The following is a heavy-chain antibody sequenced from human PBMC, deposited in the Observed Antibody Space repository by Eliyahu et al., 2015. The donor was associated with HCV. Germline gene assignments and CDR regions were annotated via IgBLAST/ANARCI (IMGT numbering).Heavy chain of an antibody. CDR3: ARDHSDSSGYHLDY. Sequence: QVQLVESGGGVVQPGRSLXLSCAASGFTFXXYGMHWXRQAPGKGLEWVAVIWYDGSNKYYADSVKGRFTISRDNSKNTLYLQMNSLRAEDTAVYYCARDHSDSSGYHLDYWGQGTLVTVSS. J-gene: IGHJ4*02. CDR1: GFTFXXYG. CDR2: IWYDGSNK. V-gene: IGHV3-33*01. D-gene: IGHD3-22*01.